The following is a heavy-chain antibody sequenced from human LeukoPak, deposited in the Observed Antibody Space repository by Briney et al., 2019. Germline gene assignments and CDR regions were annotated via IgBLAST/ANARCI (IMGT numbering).Heavy chain of an antibody. Sequence: IPSETLSLTCAVYGGSFSGYYWSWIRQPPGKGLEWIGEINHSGSTNYNPSLKSRVTISVDTSKNQFSLKLSSVTAADTAVYYCARGSGDYQYYFDYWGQGTLVTASS. CDR1: GGSFSGYY. CDR2: INHSGST. CDR3: ARGSGDYQYYFDY. J-gene: IGHJ4*02. V-gene: IGHV4-34*01. D-gene: IGHD4-17*01.